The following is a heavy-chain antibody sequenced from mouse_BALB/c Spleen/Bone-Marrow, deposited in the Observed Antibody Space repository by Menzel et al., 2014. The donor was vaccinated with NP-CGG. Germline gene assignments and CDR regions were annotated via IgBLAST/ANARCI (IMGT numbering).Heavy chain of an antibody. Sequence: DVHLVESGGGLVQPGGSRKLSCAASGFTFSSFGMHWVRQAPEKGLEWVAYISSGSSTIFYADTVKGRFTISRDNPKNTLFLQMTSLRSEDTAIYYCTRGGNWEDFDYWGQGTTLTVSS. CDR3: TRGGNWEDFDY. J-gene: IGHJ2*01. CDR1: GFTFSSFG. CDR2: ISSGSSTI. V-gene: IGHV5-17*02. D-gene: IGHD4-1*01.